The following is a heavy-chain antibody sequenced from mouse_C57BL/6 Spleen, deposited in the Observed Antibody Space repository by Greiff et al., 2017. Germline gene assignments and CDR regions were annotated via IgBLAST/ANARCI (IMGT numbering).Heavy chain of an antibody. V-gene: IGHV14-4*01. Sequence: EVQLQQSGAELVRPGASVKLSCTASGFNIKDDYMHWVKQRPEQGLEWIGWIDPENGDIEYASKFQGKATITADTSSNTAYLQLSSLTSEDTAVYYCTLYYSVGSAYWGQGTLVTVSA. CDR1: GFNIKDDY. CDR3: TLYYSVGSAY. D-gene: IGHD2-12*01. CDR2: IDPENGDI. J-gene: IGHJ3*01.